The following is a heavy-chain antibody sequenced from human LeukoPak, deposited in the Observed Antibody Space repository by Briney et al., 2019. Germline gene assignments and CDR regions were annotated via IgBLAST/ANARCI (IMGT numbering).Heavy chain of an antibody. CDR1: GYTFTSYA. D-gene: IGHD6-13*01. J-gene: IGHJ6*02. Sequence: GASVKVSCNASGYTFTSYAMNWVRQAPGQGLEWMGWINTNTGNPTYAQGFTGRFVFSLDTSVSTAYLQISSLKAEDTAVYYCARAGAAAEAASSGMDVWGQGTTVTVSS. V-gene: IGHV7-4-1*02. CDR2: INTNTGNP. CDR3: ARAGAAAEAASSGMDV.